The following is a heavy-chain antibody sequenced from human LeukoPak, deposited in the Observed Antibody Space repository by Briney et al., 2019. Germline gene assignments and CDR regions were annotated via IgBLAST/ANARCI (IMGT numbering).Heavy chain of an antibody. CDR1: GFTFSSSW. J-gene: IGHJ3*02. Sequence: GGSLRLSCSASGFTFSSSWMHWVRQAPGKGLEWVSSISTRSTYIYYTDSVKGRFTISRDNAKSSLYLQMNSLRAEGTAIYYCAKDFGSPGNIWGQGTMVTVSS. D-gene: IGHD1-26*01. V-gene: IGHV3-21*04. CDR3: AKDFGSPGNI. CDR2: ISTRSTYI.